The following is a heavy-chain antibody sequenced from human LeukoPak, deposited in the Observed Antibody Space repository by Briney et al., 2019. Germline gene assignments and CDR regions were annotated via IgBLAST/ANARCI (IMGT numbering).Heavy chain of an antibody. Sequence: SQTLSLTCTVSGGSISSGSYYWSWIRQPAGKGLEWMGRIYTSGSTNYNPSLKSRVTISVDTSKNQFSLKLSSVTAADTAVYYCARASGSYFWYYFDYWGQGTLVTVSS. CDR3: ARASGSYFWYYFDY. CDR2: IYTSGST. CDR1: GGSISSGSYY. D-gene: IGHD1-26*01. V-gene: IGHV4-61*02. J-gene: IGHJ4*02.